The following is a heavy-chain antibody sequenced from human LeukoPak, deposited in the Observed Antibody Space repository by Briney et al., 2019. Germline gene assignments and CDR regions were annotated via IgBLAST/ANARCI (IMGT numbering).Heavy chain of an antibody. CDR2: IYHSGST. CDR3: AREGRDYYDSSGYSLI. CDR1: GGSFSGYY. Sequence: PSETLSLTCAVYGGSFSGYYWIWIGQPPGKGLEWIGYIYHSGSTNYNPSLKSRVTISVDTSKNQFSLKLSSVTAADTAVYYCAREGRDYYDSSGYSLIWGQGTLVTVSS. D-gene: IGHD3-22*01. J-gene: IGHJ4*02. V-gene: IGHV4-59*01.